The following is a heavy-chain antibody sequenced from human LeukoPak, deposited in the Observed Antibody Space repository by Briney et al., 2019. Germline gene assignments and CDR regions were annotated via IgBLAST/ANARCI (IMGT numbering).Heavy chain of an antibody. CDR1: GYTFTSYG. Sequence: ASVKVSCKASGYTFTSYGISWVRQAPGQGLEWMGWISAYNGNTNYAQKLQGRVTMTTDTSTSTAYMELRSLRSDDTAVYYCARSLPYYYDSSGYYSFDYWGQGTLVTVSS. CDR2: ISAYNGNT. D-gene: IGHD3-22*01. CDR3: ARSLPYYYDSSGYYSFDY. J-gene: IGHJ4*02. V-gene: IGHV1-18*01.